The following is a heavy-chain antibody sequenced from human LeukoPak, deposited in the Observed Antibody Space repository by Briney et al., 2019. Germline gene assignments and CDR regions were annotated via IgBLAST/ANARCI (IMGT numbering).Heavy chain of an antibody. CDR3: ATDYGANSGGFDY. Sequence: GGSLRLSCAASGFTFSSYWMSWVRQAPGKGLEWVANIKQDGSEKYYVDSVKGRFTIPRDNAKNSLYLQMNSLRAEDTAVYYCATDYGANSGGFDYWGQGTLVTVSS. V-gene: IGHV3-7*01. CDR2: IKQDGSEK. D-gene: IGHD4-23*01. J-gene: IGHJ4*02. CDR1: GFTFSSYW.